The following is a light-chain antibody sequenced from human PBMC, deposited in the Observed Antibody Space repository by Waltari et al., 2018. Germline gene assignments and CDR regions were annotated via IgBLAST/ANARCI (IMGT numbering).Light chain of an antibody. CDR2: AAS. CDR3: QQFNDWPRT. CDR1: RSVSRN. V-gene: IGKV3-15*01. Sequence: EVVMPQFPATLSVSPGASATLSCRASRSVSRNIVWYQQRPGRAPRPLIYAASTRATDTPARFSGSGSGTEFSLTISRLQSEDFAVYYCQQFNDWPRTFGQGTRVEIK. J-gene: IGKJ1*01.